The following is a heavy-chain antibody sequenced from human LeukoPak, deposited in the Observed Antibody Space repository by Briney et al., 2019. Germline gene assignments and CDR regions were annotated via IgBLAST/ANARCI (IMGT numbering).Heavy chain of an antibody. Sequence: PGGSLRLSCAASGFTFSSYGMHWVRQAPGQGLEWLAVISYDGSNKYYADSVKGRFTISRDNSKNTLYLQMNSLRAEDTAVYYCAMGDYYDSSGYAFDYWGQGTLVTVSS. D-gene: IGHD3-22*01. V-gene: IGHV3-30*03. CDR3: AMGDYYDSSGYAFDY. CDR2: ISYDGSNK. J-gene: IGHJ4*02. CDR1: GFTFSSYG.